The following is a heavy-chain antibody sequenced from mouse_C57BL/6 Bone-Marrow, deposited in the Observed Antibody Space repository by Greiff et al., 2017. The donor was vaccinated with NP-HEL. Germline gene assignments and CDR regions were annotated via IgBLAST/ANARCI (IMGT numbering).Heavy chain of an antibody. V-gene: IGHV14-4*01. J-gene: IGHJ3*01. CDR1: GFNIKDDY. Sequence: EVKLQESGAELVRPGASVKLSCTASGFNIKDDYMHWVKQRPEQGLEWIGWIDPENGDTEYASKFQGKATITADTSSNTAYLQLSSLTSEDTAVYYCTTEDDYDDGAWFAYWGQGTLVTVSA. D-gene: IGHD2-4*01. CDR2: IDPENGDT. CDR3: TTEDDYDDGAWFAY.